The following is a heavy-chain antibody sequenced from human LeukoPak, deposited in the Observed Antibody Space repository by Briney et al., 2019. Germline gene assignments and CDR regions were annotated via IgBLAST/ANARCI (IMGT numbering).Heavy chain of an antibody. Sequence: SETLSLTCTVSGGSISSSSYYWGWIRQPPGKGLEWIGSIYYSGSTYYNPSLKSRVTISVDTSKNQFSLKLSSVTAADTAVYYCARGGSGWYFRPKRPFDPWGQGTLVTVSS. CDR3: ARGGSGWYFRPKRPFDP. J-gene: IGHJ5*02. CDR2: IYYSGST. D-gene: IGHD6-19*01. V-gene: IGHV4-39*01. CDR1: GGSISSSSYY.